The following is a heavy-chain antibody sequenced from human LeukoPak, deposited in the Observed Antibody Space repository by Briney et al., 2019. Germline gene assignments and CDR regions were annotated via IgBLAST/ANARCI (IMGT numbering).Heavy chain of an antibody. Sequence: GGSLRLSCAASGFTFSSYSMNWVRQAPGKGLEWVSSISTSSSYIYYADSVKGRFTISRDNAKNSLYLQLNSLRAEDTAVYYCARDREYYNLLTGYKVSHYFDYWSQGTLVTVSS. V-gene: IGHV3-21*01. J-gene: IGHJ4*02. CDR2: ISTSSSYI. D-gene: IGHD3-9*01. CDR1: GFTFSSYS. CDR3: ARDREYYNLLTGYKVSHYFDY.